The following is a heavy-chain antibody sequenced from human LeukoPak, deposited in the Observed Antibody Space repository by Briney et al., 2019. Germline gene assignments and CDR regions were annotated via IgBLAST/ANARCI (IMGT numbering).Heavy chain of an antibody. V-gene: IGHV1-18*04. CDR1: GYTFNTYG. CDR3: ARDGSGHWFDP. CDR2: INAYNGDT. D-gene: IGHD6-25*01. J-gene: IGHJ5*02. Sequence: ASVEVSCKASGYTFNTYGISWARQAPGQGLEWMGWINAYNGDTNHAQKFQGRVTMTTDTSTTTAYMELGSLRSDDAAVYYCARDGSGHWFDPWGQGTLVTVSS.